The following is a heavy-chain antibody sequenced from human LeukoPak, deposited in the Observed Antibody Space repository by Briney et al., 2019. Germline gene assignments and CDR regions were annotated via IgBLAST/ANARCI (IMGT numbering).Heavy chain of an antibody. CDR1: GFTVSSNY. Sequence: GGSLRLSCAASGFTVSSNYMSWGRQAPGKGVEWVSVIYSGGTTYYANSVNARFTISRDTSNNTLYLQMNTLRAEDTAVYYCAKSPGSYSYYSYMDVWGRGTTVTVAS. CDR3: AKSPGSYSYYSYMDV. J-gene: IGHJ6*02. D-gene: IGHD1-26*01. CDR2: IYSGGTT. V-gene: IGHV3-66*01.